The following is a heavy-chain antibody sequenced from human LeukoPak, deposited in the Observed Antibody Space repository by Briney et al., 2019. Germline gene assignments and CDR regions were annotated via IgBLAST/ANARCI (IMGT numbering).Heavy chain of an antibody. J-gene: IGHJ4*02. V-gene: IGHV3-7*03. CDR3: TRVFGGYDVSDY. CDR1: GFTFSSFW. Sequence: PGGSLRLSCAASGFTFSSFWMSWVRQAPGKGVEWVANIKKDGSQKYYVDSVEGRFTISRDSAKNSLYLQMDSLRVDDTAVYYCTRVFGGYDVSDYWGQGTLVTVSS. CDR2: IKKDGSQK. D-gene: IGHD3-3*01.